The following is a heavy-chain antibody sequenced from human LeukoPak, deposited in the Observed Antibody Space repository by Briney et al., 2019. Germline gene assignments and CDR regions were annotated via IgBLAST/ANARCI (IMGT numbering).Heavy chain of an antibody. V-gene: IGHV1-8*01. Sequence: GASVKVSCMASGYTFTSYDINWVRQATGQGLEWMGWMNPNSGNTGYAQKFQGRVTMTRNTSISTAYMELSSLRSEDTAVYYCATSRSNIVVVVAAAQPFDYWGQGTLVTVSS. CDR3: ATSRSNIVVVVAAAQPFDY. D-gene: IGHD2-15*01. J-gene: IGHJ4*02. CDR1: GYTFTSYD. CDR2: MNPNSGNT.